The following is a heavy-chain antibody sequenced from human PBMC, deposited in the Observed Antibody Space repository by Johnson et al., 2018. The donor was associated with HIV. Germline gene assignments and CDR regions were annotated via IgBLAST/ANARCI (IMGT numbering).Heavy chain of an antibody. D-gene: IGHD1-20*01. CDR2: IWYDGSDK. CDR3: ARVRPYNWNDVHAFDI. V-gene: IGHV3-33*08. CDR1: GFTFDDYG. Sequence: QVQLVESGGGVVRPGGSLRLSCAASGFTFDDYGMSWVRQAPGKGLEWVAIIWYDGSDKYYADSVKGRFTISRDNSKTTLHLQMNSLRAEDTAVYYCARVRPYNWNDVHAFDIWGQGTMVTVSS. J-gene: IGHJ3*02.